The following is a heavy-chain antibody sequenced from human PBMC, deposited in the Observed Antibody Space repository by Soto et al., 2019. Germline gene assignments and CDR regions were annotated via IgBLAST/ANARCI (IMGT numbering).Heavy chain of an antibody. Sequence: ASVKVSCKASGYTFTRYDINWVRQATGQGLEWMGWMNPNSGNTGYAQKFQGRVTMTRNTSISTAYMELSSLRSEDTAVYYCARGSQYYDSNGYRLPDNWFDPWGQGTLVSVSS. CDR1: GYTFTRYD. J-gene: IGHJ5*02. CDR2: MNPNSGNT. CDR3: ARGSQYYDSNGYRLPDNWFDP. D-gene: IGHD3-22*01. V-gene: IGHV1-8*01.